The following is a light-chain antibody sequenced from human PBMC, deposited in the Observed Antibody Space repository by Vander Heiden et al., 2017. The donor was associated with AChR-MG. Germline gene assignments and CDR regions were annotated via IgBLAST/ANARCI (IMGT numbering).Light chain of an antibody. J-gene: IGKJ4*01. CDR1: QGISSV. CDR3: QQLNSFPLT. CDR2: AAS. Sequence: DIQLTQSPSFLSTSVGDRVTITCRSSQGISSVLAWYQLKPGEAPKLLIYAASTLQSGVPSRFSGSGSETEFTLTISSLQPEDSATYFCQQLNSFPLTFGGGTRVEIK. V-gene: IGKV1-9*01.